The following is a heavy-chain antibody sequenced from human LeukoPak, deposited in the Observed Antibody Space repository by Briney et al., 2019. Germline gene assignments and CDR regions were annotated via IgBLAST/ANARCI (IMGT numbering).Heavy chain of an antibody. D-gene: IGHD2-2*02. Sequence: GASVEVSCKASGYTVTSYDINWVRQATGQGLDWIAWMNPNSGNTGYAQKFQGRVTMTRNTSISTAYMELSSLRSEDTAVYYCARGRVPYRSSTSCYTGGWFDPWGRGTLVTVSS. CDR1: GYTVTSYD. V-gene: IGHV1-8*01. CDR3: ARGRVPYRSSTSCYTGGWFDP. CDR2: MNPNSGNT. J-gene: IGHJ5*02.